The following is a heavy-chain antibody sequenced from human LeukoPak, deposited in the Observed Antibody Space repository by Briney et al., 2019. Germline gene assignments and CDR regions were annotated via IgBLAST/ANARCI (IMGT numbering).Heavy chain of an antibody. J-gene: IGHJ6*03. CDR2: IYYSGST. CDR3: ARAAAYSNYGYYYYYYMDV. V-gene: IGHV4-34*01. D-gene: IGHD4-11*01. CDR1: GGSFSGYY. Sequence: SETLSLTCAVYGGSFSGYYWSWIRQPPGKGLEWIGSIYYSGSTYYNPSLKSRVTISVDTPKNQFSLKLSSVTAADTAVYYCARAAAYSNYGYYYYYYMDVWGKGTTVTVSS.